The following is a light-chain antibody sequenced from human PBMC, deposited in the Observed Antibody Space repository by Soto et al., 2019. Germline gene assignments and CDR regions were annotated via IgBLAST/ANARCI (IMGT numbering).Light chain of an antibody. J-gene: IGKJ5*01. CDR2: GAS. CDR1: QGVSSN. CDR3: QQYNNWPLT. V-gene: IGKV3D-15*01. Sequence: IVLTQSPATLSVSPGERATLSCRASQGVSSNFAWYQQKPGQAPRLLISGASTRATGVPARFSGSGSGTEFTLTITILQSEYFAVYCCQQYNNWPLTFRQGTRLEIK.